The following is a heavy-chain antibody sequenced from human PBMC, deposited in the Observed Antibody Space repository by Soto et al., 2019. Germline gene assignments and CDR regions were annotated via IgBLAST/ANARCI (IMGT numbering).Heavy chain of an antibody. D-gene: IGHD3-16*01. V-gene: IGHV1-69*12. J-gene: IGHJ6*02. CDR3: AQCLLGVNYYYGMDV. Sequence: QVQLVQSGAEVKKPGSSVKVSCKASGGTFSSYAINWVRQAPGQVLEWMGGIIPIFATADYAQKFQGRVTITADESTSTAYMELSSLSSEDTGVYYCAQCLLGVNYYYGMDVWGQGTTVTVS. CDR1: GGTFSSYA. CDR2: IIPIFATA.